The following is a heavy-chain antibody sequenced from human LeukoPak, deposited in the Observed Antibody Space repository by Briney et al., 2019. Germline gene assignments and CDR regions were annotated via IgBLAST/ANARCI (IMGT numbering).Heavy chain of an antibody. D-gene: IGHD3-22*01. J-gene: IGHJ4*02. CDR3: AKDQNYYDSSGSRFVY. CDR1: GFTFSSFA. CDR2: ISYEGGNK. V-gene: IGHV3-30*04. Sequence: PGGSLRLSCAASGFTFSSFAMHWVRQAPSRGMEGVSSISYEGGNKHFADSVKGRFTISRDNSKRTMDLQMSSLRAEDTAVYYCAKDQNYYDSSGSRFVYWGQGTLVTVSS.